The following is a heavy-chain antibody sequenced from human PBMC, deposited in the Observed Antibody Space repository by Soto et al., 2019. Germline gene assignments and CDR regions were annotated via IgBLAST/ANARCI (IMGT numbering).Heavy chain of an antibody. Sequence: PSETLSLTCTVSGGSISSGDYYWSWIRQPPGKGLEWIGYIYYSGSTYYNPSLKSRVTISVDTSKKQISLKQSSVTAADTAVYYCARERPDGARLDPWGQGTLVTVSS. V-gene: IGHV4-30-4*01. CDR3: ARERPDGARLDP. J-gene: IGHJ5*02. D-gene: IGHD6-6*01. CDR1: GGSISSGDYY. CDR2: IYYSGST.